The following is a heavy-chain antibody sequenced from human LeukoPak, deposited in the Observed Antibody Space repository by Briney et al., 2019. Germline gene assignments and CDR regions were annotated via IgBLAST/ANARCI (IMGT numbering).Heavy chain of an antibody. J-gene: IGHJ4*02. V-gene: IGHV2-5*02. CDR3: AHRRYGSGSYYFDY. D-gene: IGHD3-10*01. CDR1: WFSLSTSGVG. Sequence: GPTLVKPTQTLTLSRAFSWFSLSTSGVGVGWIRQPPGKALEGLALIYWDDDKRYSPSLKSRLTITKDTSKNQVVLTMTNMDPVDTATYYCAHRRYGSGSYYFDYWGQGTLVTVSS. CDR2: IYWDDDK.